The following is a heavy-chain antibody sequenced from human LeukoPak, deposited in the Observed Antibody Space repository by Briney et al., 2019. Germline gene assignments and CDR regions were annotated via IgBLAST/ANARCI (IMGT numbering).Heavy chain of an antibody. J-gene: IGHJ4*02. V-gene: IGHV4-34*01. D-gene: IGHD3-22*01. CDR3: AREGRGYYYDSSGYYDY. Sequence: SETLSLTCAVYGGSFSGYYWSWIRQPPGKGLEWIGEINHSGSTNYNPSLKSRVTISVDTSKNQFSLKLSSVTAADTAVYYCAREGRGYYYDSSGYYDYWGQGTLVTVSS. CDR1: GGSFSGYY. CDR2: INHSGST.